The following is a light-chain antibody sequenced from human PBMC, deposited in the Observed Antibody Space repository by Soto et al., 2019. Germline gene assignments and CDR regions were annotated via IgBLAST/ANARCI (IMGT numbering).Light chain of an antibody. CDR2: GAS. Sequence: IGITESPATLSLSPGERATLSCRASQSVGSSLAWYQQKPGQAPRLLIYGASSRATGIPDRFSGSGSGTDFTLTISRLEPEDFAVYYCQQYGSSPRTFGQGTKWIS. CDR3: QQYGSSPRT. CDR1: QSVGSS. V-gene: IGKV3-20*01. J-gene: IGKJ1*01.